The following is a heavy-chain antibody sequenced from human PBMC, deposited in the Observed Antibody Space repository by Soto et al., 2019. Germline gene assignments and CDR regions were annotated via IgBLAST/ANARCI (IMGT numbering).Heavy chain of an antibody. D-gene: IGHD5-12*01. J-gene: IGHJ6*03. CDR1: GFTFSSYW. CDR3: SSEVVGYSGYDNYYYYYMDV. CDR2: IKQDGSEK. Sequence: GGSLRLSCAASGFTFSSYWMSWVRQAPGKGLEWVANIKQDGSEKYYVDSVKGRFTISRDNAKNSLYLQMNSLRAEDTAVYYCSSEVVGYSGYDNYYYYYMDVWGKGTTVTVSS. V-gene: IGHV3-7*01.